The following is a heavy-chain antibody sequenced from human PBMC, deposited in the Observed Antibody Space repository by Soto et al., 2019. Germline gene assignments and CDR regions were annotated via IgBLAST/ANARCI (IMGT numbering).Heavy chain of an antibody. D-gene: IGHD5-18*01. CDR1: GLSFSSYA. Sequence: GSLRLSCAAAGLSFSSYAMSWVRQAPGRGLEWVSAISGSGGSTYYADSVKGRFTISRDNSKNTLYLQMNSLRAEDTAVYYCAKDNEDWDTAMVTDYFDYWGQGTLVTVSS. CDR2: ISGSGGST. J-gene: IGHJ4*02. V-gene: IGHV3-23*01. CDR3: AKDNEDWDTAMVTDYFDY.